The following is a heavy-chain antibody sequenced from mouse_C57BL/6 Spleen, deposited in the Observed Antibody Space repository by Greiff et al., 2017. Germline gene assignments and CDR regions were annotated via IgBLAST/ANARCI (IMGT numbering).Heavy chain of an antibody. J-gene: IGHJ4*01. CDR2: IYPGDGDT. Sequence: VMLVESGPELVKPGASVKISCKASGYAFSSSWMNWVKQRPGKGLEWIGRIYPGDGDTNYNGKFKGKATLTADKSSSTAYMQLSSLTSEDSAVYFCARWKGIMDYWGQGTSVTVSS. V-gene: IGHV1-82*01. CDR3: ARWKGIMDY. CDR1: GYAFSSSW.